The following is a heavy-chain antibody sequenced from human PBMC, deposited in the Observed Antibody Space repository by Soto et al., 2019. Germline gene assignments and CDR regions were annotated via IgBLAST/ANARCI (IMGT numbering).Heavy chain of an antibody. J-gene: IGHJ4*02. D-gene: IGHD6-13*01. V-gene: IGHV3-23*01. CDR2: IPNSGGDT. CDR3: AKEMAARGTPLFDY. CDR1: GFSFSTYA. Sequence: EVQLLESGGGLVQPGGSLRLSCAASGFSFSTYAMSWVRQAPGKGLEWVSGIPNSGGDTYYADSVKGRFTISSDNSKNTLHLQMNSLRPEDTAIYYCAKEMAARGTPLFDYWGQGTLVTVSS.